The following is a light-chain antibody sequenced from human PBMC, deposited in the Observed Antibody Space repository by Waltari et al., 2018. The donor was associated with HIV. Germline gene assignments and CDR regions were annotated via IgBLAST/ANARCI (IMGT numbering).Light chain of an antibody. CDR3: QSYDSSLTGSV. Sequence: QSVLTQPPSVSGAPGQRVTISCTGSSSNIGAGYDVHWYQQVPGTAPKLLIYGNNNRPPGVPDRSSASRSGASPSLAITGLQAEDEADYYCQSYDSSLTGSVFGGGTKLTVL. CDR1: SSNIGAGYD. CDR2: GNN. V-gene: IGLV1-40*01. J-gene: IGLJ2*01.